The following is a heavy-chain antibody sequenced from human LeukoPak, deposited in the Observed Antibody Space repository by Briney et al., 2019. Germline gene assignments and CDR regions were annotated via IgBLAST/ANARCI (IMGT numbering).Heavy chain of an antibody. Sequence: GGSLRLSCAASGFTFSSYSMNWVRQAPGKGLEWVANIKQDGSEKYYVDSVKGRFTISRDNAKNSLYLQMNSLRAEDTAVYYCARPGYFDWLFLWYWGQGTLVTVSS. CDR2: IKQDGSEK. CDR1: GFTFSSYS. D-gene: IGHD3-9*01. V-gene: IGHV3-7*01. J-gene: IGHJ4*02. CDR3: ARPGYFDWLFLWY.